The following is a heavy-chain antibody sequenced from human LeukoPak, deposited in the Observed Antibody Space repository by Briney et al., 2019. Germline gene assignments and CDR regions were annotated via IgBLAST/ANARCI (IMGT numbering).Heavy chain of an antibody. J-gene: IGHJ3*02. CDR1: GFTFSSYG. Sequence: PGGSLRLSCAASGFTFSSYGMHRVRQAPGKGLEWVAVIWYDGSNKYYADSVKGRFTISRDNSKNTLYLQMNSLRAEDTAVYYCARGYGGNSGAFDIWGQGTMVTVSS. V-gene: IGHV3-33*01. CDR2: IWYDGSNK. D-gene: IGHD4-23*01. CDR3: ARGYGGNSGAFDI.